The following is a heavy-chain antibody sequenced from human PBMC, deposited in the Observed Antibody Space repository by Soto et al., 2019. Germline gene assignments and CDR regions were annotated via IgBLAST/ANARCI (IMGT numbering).Heavy chain of an antibody. D-gene: IGHD3-22*01. CDR1: GFTFSSYG. CDR3: AREYDSSGYYSFHYGMDV. CDR2: IWYDGSNK. V-gene: IGHV3-33*01. Sequence: VQLVESGGGVVQPGRSLRLSCAASGFTFSSYGMHWVRQAPGKGLEWVAVIWYDGSNKYYADSVKGRFTISRDNSKNTLYLQMNSLRAEDTAVYYCAREYDSSGYYSFHYGMDVWGQGTTVTVSS. J-gene: IGHJ6*02.